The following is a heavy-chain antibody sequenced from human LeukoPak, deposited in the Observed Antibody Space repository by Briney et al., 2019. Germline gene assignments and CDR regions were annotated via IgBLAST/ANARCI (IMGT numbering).Heavy chain of an antibody. D-gene: IGHD3-10*01. CDR1: GYTFTSYG. J-gene: IGHJ4*02. CDR2: ISAYNGNT. V-gene: IGHV1-18*04. CDR3: ARVVTMVRGVQVGDY. Sequence: ASVKVSCKASGYTFTSYGISWVRQAPGQGLEWMGWISAYNGNTNYAQKLQGRVTMTTDTFTSTAYMELRSLRSDDTAVYYCARVVTMVRGVQVGDYWGQGTLVTVSS.